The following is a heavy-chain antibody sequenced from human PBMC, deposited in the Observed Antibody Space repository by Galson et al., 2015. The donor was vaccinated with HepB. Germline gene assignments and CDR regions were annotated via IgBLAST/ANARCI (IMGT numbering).Heavy chain of an antibody. V-gene: IGHV3-23*01. CDR2: ISGYGGNT. CDR3: AKDFGYIRPDASVD. D-gene: IGHD5-18*01. CDR1: GFTFSSYA. Sequence: SLRLSCAASGFTFSSYAMSWVRQAPGKGLEWVSSISGYGGNTYYADAVKGRFTISRDNSKSTPFLQMNRLRAEDTAVYYCAKDFGYIRPDASVDWGQGTLVTVSS. J-gene: IGHJ4*02.